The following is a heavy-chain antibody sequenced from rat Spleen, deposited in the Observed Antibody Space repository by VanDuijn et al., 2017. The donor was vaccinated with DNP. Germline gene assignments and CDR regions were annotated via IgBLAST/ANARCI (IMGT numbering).Heavy chain of an antibody. CDR1: GSSITSNY. CDR2: ISYSGDT. CDR3: ARTDFYSTYIPFAY. V-gene: IGHV3-1*01. Sequence: EVQLQESGPGLVRPSQSLSLTCSVTGSSITSNYWAWIRKFPGNKMEWMGYISYSGDTRYNPSLKSRISITRDTSTNHFFLQLNSVTTEDTATYYCARTDFYSTYIPFAYWGQGTLVSVSS. D-gene: IGHD1-2*01. J-gene: IGHJ3*01.